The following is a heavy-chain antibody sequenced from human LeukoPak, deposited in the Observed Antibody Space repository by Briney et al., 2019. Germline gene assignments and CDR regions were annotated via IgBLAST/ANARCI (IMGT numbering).Heavy chain of an antibody. V-gene: IGHV3-64*01. Sequence: PGGSLRLSCAASGFTFSSYAMHWVRQAPGKGLEYVSAISSNGGSTYYANSVKGRFTISRDNSKNTLYLQMGSLRAEDMAVYYCAREGLGGSRGIDYWGQGTLVTVSS. D-gene: IGHD3-16*01. J-gene: IGHJ4*02. CDR2: ISSNGGST. CDR1: GFTFSSYA. CDR3: AREGLGGSRGIDY.